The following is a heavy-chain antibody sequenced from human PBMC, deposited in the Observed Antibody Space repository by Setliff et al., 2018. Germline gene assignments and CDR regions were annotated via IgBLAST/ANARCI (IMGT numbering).Heavy chain of an antibody. Sequence: SETLSLTCNVFGGSISGYYWNWIRQPPGKGLEWIGNIYTSGSIKYNPSLKSRVTLSVDASNNQFSLKVSSVTAADTAVYYCARAPPNRYSGSYEYFYMDVWGKGTTVTVSS. CDR3: ARAPPNRYSGSYEYFYMDV. J-gene: IGHJ6*03. V-gene: IGHV4-4*08. CDR1: GGSISGYY. CDR2: IYTSGSI. D-gene: IGHD1-26*01.